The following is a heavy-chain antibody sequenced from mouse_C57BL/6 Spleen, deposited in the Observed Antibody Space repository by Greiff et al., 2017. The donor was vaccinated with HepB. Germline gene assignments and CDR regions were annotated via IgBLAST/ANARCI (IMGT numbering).Heavy chain of an antibody. V-gene: IGHV14-3*01. CDR2: IDPANGNT. CDR1: GFNIKNTY. CDR3: ASGNPHSNYAMDY. Sequence: EVQLQQSVAELVRPGASVKLSCTASGFNIKNTYMHWVKQRPEQGLEWIGRIDPANGNTKYAPKFQGKATITADTSSNTAYLQLSSLTSADTAIYYCASGNPHSNYAMDYWGQGTSVTVSS. J-gene: IGHJ4*01.